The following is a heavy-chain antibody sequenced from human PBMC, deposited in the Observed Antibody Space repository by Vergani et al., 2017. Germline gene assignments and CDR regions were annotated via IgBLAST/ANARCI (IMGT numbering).Heavy chain of an antibody. CDR3: AGVKAVVTPPVNYYYGMDV. D-gene: IGHD4-23*01. J-gene: IGHJ6*02. Sequence: QVQLVQSGAEVKKPGSSVKVSCKASGGTFSSYAISWVRQAPGQGLEWMGGIIPIFGTANYAQKFQGRVTITADKSTSTAYMELSSLRSEDTAVDYCAGVKAVVTPPVNYYYGMDVWGQGTTVTVSS. CDR1: GGTFSSYA. CDR2: IIPIFGTA. V-gene: IGHV1-69*06.